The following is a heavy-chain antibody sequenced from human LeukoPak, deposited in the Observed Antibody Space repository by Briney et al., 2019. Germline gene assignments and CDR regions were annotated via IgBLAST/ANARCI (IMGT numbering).Heavy chain of an antibody. D-gene: IGHD2-21*02. Sequence: GESLKISFKGSGYSFTTYWIGWVRQMPGKGLEWMGIIFPADSDTRYGPSFQGQVTVSVDKSITTAYLQWSSLKASDTAMYYCARWVTADRGKKDAFDIWGQGTMVTVSS. V-gene: IGHV5-51*01. J-gene: IGHJ3*02. CDR2: IFPADSDT. CDR3: ARWVTADRGKKDAFDI. CDR1: GYSFTTYW.